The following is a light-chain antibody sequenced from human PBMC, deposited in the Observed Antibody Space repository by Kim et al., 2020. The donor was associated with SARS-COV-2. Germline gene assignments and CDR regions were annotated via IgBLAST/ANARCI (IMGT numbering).Light chain of an antibody. CDR2: ENS. CDR1: SGGIANNF. V-gene: IGLV6-57*03. CDR3: QSFDGSNRGV. Sequence: KTITISCSRSSGGIANNFVQWYQQRPGSAPITMIFENSQRPSGVPDRFSASIDSSSNSASLTISGLKTEDEADYYCQSFDGSNRGVFGTGTKVTVL. J-gene: IGLJ1*01.